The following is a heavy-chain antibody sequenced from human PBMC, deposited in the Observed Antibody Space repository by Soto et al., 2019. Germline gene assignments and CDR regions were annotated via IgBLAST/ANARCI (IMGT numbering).Heavy chain of an antibody. V-gene: IGHV3-30*09. CDR1: GFSLTVYS. Sequence: QVQLVESGGGVVQPGRSLRLSCRISGFSLTVYSMNWVRQAPGKGLAWVAVMQPDGVTKNYADSVQGRFVISGDNSKNTLYLEMDSLTPEDTAIYYCARGLQGFDYWGQGTLVTVSS. CDR3: ARGLQGFDY. J-gene: IGHJ4*02. CDR2: MQPDGVTK.